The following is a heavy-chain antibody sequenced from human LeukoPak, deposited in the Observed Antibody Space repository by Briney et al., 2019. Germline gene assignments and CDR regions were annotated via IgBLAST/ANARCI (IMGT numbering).Heavy chain of an antibody. CDR2: IYTSGST. J-gene: IGHJ4*01. CDR1: GGSISSYY. V-gene: IGHV4-4*07. Sequence: SETLCRNCTVSGGSISSYYWSWIRQPAGKGLEWIGRIYTSGSTNYNPSLKSRVTISVDKSKNQFSLKLSSVTAADTAVYYCARDPSGSFRLAYWGQGTLVTVSS. CDR3: ARDPSGSFRLAY. D-gene: IGHD1-26*01.